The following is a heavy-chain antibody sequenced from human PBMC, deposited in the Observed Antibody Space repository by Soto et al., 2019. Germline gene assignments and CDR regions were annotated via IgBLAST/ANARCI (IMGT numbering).Heavy chain of an antibody. V-gene: IGHV3-7*05. Sequence: GGSLRLSCAASGFPFSSYGMSWVRKAPGKGLEWVANIKQDGSEKYYVDSVKGRFTISRDNAKNSLYLQMNSLRAEDTAVYYCARGITIFGVRPCDYWGQGTLVTVSS. CDR3: ARGITIFGVRPCDY. CDR1: GFPFSSYG. CDR2: IKQDGSEK. D-gene: IGHD3-3*01. J-gene: IGHJ4*02.